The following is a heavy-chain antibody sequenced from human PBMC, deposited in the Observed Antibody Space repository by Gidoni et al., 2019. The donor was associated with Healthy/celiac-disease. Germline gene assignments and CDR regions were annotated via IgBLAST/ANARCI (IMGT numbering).Heavy chain of an antibody. V-gene: IGHV4-39*01. CDR3: ASLGYCSSTSCSMGWFDP. Sequence: QRQLQESGQGLVKPSATLSLTCTGSGGSISSSSYYWGWLRQPPGKGLEWIGSIYSSGSTYYNPSLKSRVTISVDTSKHQFSLKLSFVTAADTAVYYCASLGYCSSTSCSMGWFDPWGQGTLVTVSS. D-gene: IGHD2-2*01. J-gene: IGHJ5*02. CDR1: GGSISSSSYY. CDR2: IYSSGST.